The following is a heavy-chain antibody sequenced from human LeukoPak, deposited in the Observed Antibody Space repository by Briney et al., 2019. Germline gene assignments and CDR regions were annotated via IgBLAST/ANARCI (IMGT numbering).Heavy chain of an antibody. V-gene: IGHV3-23*01. J-gene: IGHJ4*02. CDR1: GFTFSSYA. D-gene: IGHD3-16*01. CDR2: ISGSGGST. Sequence: GGSLRLSCAASGFTFSSYAMSWVRQAPGQGLEWVSAISGSGGSTYYADSVKGRFTISRDNSRDTLYLQMNSLRAEDTAVYYCAKGYYDYVWGSYYFDYWGQGTLVTVSS. CDR3: AKGYYDYVWGSYYFDY.